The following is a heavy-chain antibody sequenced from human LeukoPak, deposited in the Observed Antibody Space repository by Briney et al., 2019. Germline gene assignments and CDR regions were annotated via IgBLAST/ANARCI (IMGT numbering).Heavy chain of an antibody. V-gene: IGHV3-74*01. CDR3: ARGSFGPDI. J-gene: IGHJ3*02. CDR1: GFTFNNFW. Sequence: PGGSLRLSCAASGFTFNNFWMHWVRQAPGKALVWVSRVNNKGTETVYADSVKGRFTISRDNAKNTLYLQMNSLRAEDTAIYYCARGSFGPDIWGQGTMVTVSS. CDR2: VNNKGTET. D-gene: IGHD3/OR15-3a*01.